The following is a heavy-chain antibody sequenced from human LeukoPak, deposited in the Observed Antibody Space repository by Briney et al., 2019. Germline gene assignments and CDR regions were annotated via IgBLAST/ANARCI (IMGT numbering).Heavy chain of an antibody. CDR2: ISSSGSTI. CDR3: ARASAPYYDSSGYYDAY. D-gene: IGHD3-22*01. V-gene: IGHV3-11*01. J-gene: IGHJ4*02. CDR1: GFTFSDYY. Sequence: GGSLRLSCAASGFTFSDYYMSWIRQAPGKGLESVSYISSSGSTIYYADSVKGRFTISRDNAKNSLYLQMNSLRAEDTAVYYCARASAPYYDSSGYYDAYWGQGTLVTVSS.